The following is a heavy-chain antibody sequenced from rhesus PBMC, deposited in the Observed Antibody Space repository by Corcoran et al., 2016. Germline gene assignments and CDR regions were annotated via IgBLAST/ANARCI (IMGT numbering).Heavy chain of an antibody. V-gene: IGHV4-169*02. CDR2: IYGSGSST. D-gene: IGHD6-25*01. CDR3: ARDTYSGSWIPLSI. CDR1: GGSISSSY. J-gene: IGHJ4*01. Sequence: QLQLQESGPGLVKPSETLSVTCAVSGGSISSSYWSWLRQAPGKGLAWFGYIYGSGSSTNSNPSLKSRVTLSVDTSKDQFSLRLSSVTAADTAVYYCARDTYSGSWIPLSIWGQGVLVTVSS.